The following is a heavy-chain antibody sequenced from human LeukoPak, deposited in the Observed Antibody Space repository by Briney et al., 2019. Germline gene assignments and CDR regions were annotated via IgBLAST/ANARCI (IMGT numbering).Heavy chain of an antibody. CDR1: GGSISSSNW. J-gene: IGHJ4*02. D-gene: IGHD1-26*01. CDR2: IYLSEST. V-gene: IGHV4-4*02. CDR3: ASGNEPSAGATTFDY. Sequence: PSETLSPPCPVSGGSISSSNWWSWVRQPPGKGLEWIGEIYLSESTNYNPSLKCRGTLSEDLSTKQFSLNLSSMNDADTTIYYCASGNEPSAGATTFDYWGQGTLVSVSA.